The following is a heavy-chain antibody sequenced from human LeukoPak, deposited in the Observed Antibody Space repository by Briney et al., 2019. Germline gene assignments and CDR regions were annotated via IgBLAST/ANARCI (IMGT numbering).Heavy chain of an antibody. Sequence: GGSLRLSCAASGFTFSSYAMSWVRQAPGKGLEWVSSVSGGDGPSISYYADSVKGRFTISRDNSKNTIYLQMSSLRADDTATYYCAHGGGSQFHAWGQGTLVTVSS. CDR3: AHGGGSQFHA. V-gene: IGHV3-23*01. CDR2: VSGGDGPSIS. CDR1: GFTFSSYA. J-gene: IGHJ5*02. D-gene: IGHD5-24*01.